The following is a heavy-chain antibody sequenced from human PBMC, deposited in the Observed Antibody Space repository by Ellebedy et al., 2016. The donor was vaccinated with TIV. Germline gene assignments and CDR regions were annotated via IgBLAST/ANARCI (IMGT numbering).Heavy chain of an antibody. D-gene: IGHD1-14*01. CDR2: INLSGGTP. V-gene: IGHV1-46*01. Sequence: ASVKVSCKPSGFTFTNYYMQWVRQAPGQGLEWMGMINLSGGTPTYAQKFQGRVTMTRDTSTSTVYMELSSLRSEDTAVYYCARDPRTPRGMDVWGQGTTVTVSS. CDR3: ARDPRTPRGMDV. J-gene: IGHJ6*02. CDR1: GFTFTNYY.